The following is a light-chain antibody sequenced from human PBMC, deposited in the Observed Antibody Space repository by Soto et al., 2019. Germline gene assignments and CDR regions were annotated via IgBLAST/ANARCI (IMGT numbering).Light chain of an antibody. CDR1: QSMSNR. J-gene: IGKJ2*01. V-gene: IGKV1-5*01. Sequence: DIQMTQSPSTLSASVGDRVTITFRASQSMSNRSAWYQQKPGKAPKLLIYDASSLGSGVPSRFSGSGSGTEFTLTISSLQPDDFATYYCQQYNGYSTFGQGTKVDIK. CDR2: DAS. CDR3: QQYNGYST.